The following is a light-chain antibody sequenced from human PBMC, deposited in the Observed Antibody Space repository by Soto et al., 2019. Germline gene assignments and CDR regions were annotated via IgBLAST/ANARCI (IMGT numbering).Light chain of an antibody. CDR2: DAS. CDR3: QQRSNWLALT. J-gene: IGKJ4*01. CDR1: QSVSSY. V-gene: IGKV3-11*01. Sequence: EIVLTQSPATLSLSPGERATLSCRASQSVSSYLAWYQQKPGQAPRLLIYDASNRATGIPARFSGSGSGTDSTLTISSLEPEDFAVYYCQQRSNWLALTFGGGTKVEIK.